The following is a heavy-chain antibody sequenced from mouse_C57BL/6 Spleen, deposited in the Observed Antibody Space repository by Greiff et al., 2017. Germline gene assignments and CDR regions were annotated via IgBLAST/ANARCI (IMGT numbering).Heavy chain of an antibody. D-gene: IGHD5-1-1*01. CDR2: ISSGGSYT. Sequence: EVHLVESGGDLVKPGGSLKLSCAASGFTFSSYGMSWVRQTPDKRLEWVATISSGGSYTYYPDSVKGRFTISRDNAKNTLYLQMSSLKSEDTAMYYCARPDTSYAMDYWGQGTSVTVSS. V-gene: IGHV5-6*01. CDR3: ARPDTSYAMDY. CDR1: GFTFSSYG. J-gene: IGHJ4*01.